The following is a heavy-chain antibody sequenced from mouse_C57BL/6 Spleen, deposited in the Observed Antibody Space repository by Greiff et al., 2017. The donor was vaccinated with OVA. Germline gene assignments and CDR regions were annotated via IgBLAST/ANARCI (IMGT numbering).Heavy chain of an antibody. J-gene: IGHJ2*01. CDR3: ASPDYYGSSYVGY. V-gene: IGHV1-76*01. CDR2: IYPGSGNT. Sequence: QVQLQQSGAELVRPGASVKLSCKASGYTFTDYYINWVKQRPGQGLEWIARIYPGSGNTYYNEKFKGKATLTAEKSSSTAYMQLSSLTSEDSAVYFCASPDYYGSSYVGYWGQGTTLTVSS. D-gene: IGHD1-1*01. CDR1: GYTFTDYY.